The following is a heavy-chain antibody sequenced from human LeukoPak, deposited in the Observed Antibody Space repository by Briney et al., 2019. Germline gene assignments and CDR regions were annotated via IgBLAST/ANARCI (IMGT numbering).Heavy chain of an antibody. CDR3: ARDIRDIVVVPAAGEGDY. Sequence: SGGSLRLSCAASGFTFSSYSMNWVRQAPGKGLEWVAYIKEDGSEKYYVDSVKGRFTISRDNAKNSLNLQMTSLRADDTAVYYCARDIRDIVVVPAAGEGDYWGQGTLVTVSS. D-gene: IGHD2-2*01. V-gene: IGHV3-7*01. J-gene: IGHJ4*02. CDR1: GFTFSSYS. CDR2: IKEDGSEK.